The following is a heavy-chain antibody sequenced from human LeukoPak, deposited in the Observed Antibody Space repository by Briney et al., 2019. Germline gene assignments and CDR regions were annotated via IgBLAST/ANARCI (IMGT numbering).Heavy chain of an antibody. CDR3: ARLNDGFDI. CDR2: IDPGDSET. Sequence: GESLRISCKGSGYRFTRYWIAWVRQLPGKGLQWMGIIDPGDSETRYSPSFQGQVTITADKSISTAYLQWSSLKASDTAMYYCARLNDGFDIWGQGAMVIVSS. CDR1: GYRFTRYW. V-gene: IGHV5-51*01. J-gene: IGHJ3*02.